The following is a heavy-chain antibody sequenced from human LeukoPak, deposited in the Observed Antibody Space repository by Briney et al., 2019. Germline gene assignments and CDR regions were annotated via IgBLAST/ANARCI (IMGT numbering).Heavy chain of an antibody. Sequence: GESLKISCRCSGYSFSSYWIAWVRQMPGKGLEWIGVIYPRDSDTRYSPSFQGQVTISADKSINTAYLQWSSLTASDTAMYYCARPVRGEYGSGWYRWDIDYYFDYWGQGTLVTVSS. CDR1: GYSFSSYW. J-gene: IGHJ4*02. D-gene: IGHD6-19*01. CDR2: IYPRDSDT. CDR3: ARPVRGEYGSGWYRWDIDYYFDY. V-gene: IGHV5-51*01.